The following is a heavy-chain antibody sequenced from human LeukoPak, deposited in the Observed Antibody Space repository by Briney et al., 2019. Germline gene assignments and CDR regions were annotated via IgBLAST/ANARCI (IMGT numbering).Heavy chain of an antibody. CDR2: IYYSGST. D-gene: IGHD3-10*01. J-gene: IGHJ3*02. V-gene: IGHV4-59*01. CDR1: GGSISPYY. CDR3: ARRRGDYGSGELNI. Sequence: QPSETLSLTCTVSGGSISPYYWSWIRQPPGKGLEWIGYIYYSGSTNYSPSLKSRVTISVDTSKNQFSLKLSSVTAADTAVYYCARRRGDYGSGELNIWGQGTMVTVSS.